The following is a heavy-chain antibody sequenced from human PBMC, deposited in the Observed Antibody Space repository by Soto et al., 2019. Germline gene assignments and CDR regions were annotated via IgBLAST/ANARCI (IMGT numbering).Heavy chain of an antibody. Sequence: QVQLVQSGAEVKKPGASVKVSCKASGYTFTSYGISWVRQAPGQGLEWMGWISAYNGNTNYAQKLQGRVTMTTDTSTRTAYMELRSLRSDDTAVYYCAREPDSRLYGDYVSDYWGQGTLVTVSS. CDR1: GYTFTSYG. CDR3: AREPDSRLYGDYVSDY. CDR2: ISAYNGNT. J-gene: IGHJ4*02. V-gene: IGHV1-18*01. D-gene: IGHD4-17*01.